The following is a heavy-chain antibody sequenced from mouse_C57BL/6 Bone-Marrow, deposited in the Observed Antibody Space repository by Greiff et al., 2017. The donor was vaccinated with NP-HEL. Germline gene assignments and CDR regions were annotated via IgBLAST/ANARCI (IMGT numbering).Heavy chain of an antibody. V-gene: IGHV5-6*01. CDR1: GFTFSSYG. D-gene: IGHD1-1*01. CDR3: ARPGSSYAMDY. J-gene: IGHJ4*01. CDR2: ISSGGSYT. Sequence: EVKLMESGGDLVKPGGSLKLSCAASGFTFSSYGMSWVRQTPDKRLEWVATISSGGSYTYYPDSVKGRFTISRDNAKNTLYLQMSSLKSEDTAKYYCARPGSSYAMDYWGQGTSVTVSS.